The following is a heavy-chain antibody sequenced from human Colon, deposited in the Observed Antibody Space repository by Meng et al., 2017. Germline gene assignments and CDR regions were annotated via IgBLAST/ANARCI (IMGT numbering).Heavy chain of an antibody. CDR2: ISNSYKT. Sequence: QGQLQWSGPGLVKPSGTLSLTCVVSGGSLISSNWWTWVRQAPGKGLEWIGEISNSYKTVYSPSLKSRVRISLDKSNNQFSLTLTSVTAADTAVYYCARERVRELGLFDSWGQGILVTVSS. CDR1: GGSLISSNW. V-gene: IGHV4-4*02. CDR3: ARERVRELGLFDS. D-gene: IGHD1-7*01. J-gene: IGHJ4*02.